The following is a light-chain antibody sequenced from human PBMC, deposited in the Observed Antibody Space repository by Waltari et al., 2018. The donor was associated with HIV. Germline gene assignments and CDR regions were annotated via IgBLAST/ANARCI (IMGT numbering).Light chain of an antibody. V-gene: IGLV1-51*01. CDR3: GTWDSSLGAPWV. CDR1: SPNIGNNY. J-gene: IGLJ3*02. CDR2: ENN. Sequence: QPVLTQPPSESAAPGQKVTISCPGSSPNIGNNYVSWYQQLPGTAPKLLIYENNRRTSGIPERVSGSKSGTSATLGIPGLQTGDEADYYGGTWDSSLGAPWVFGGGTKLTVL.